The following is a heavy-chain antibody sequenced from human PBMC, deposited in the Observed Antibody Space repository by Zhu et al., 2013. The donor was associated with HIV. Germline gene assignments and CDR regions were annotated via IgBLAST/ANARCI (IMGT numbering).Heavy chain of an antibody. V-gene: IGHV1-8*03. CDR2: MNPNSGNT. CDR1: GYTFTSYD. D-gene: IGHD4-17*01. CDR3: ARRGTVDADYYYYYMDV. J-gene: IGHJ6*03. Sequence: QVQLVQSGAEVKKPGASVKVSCKASGYTFTSYDINWVRQATGQGLEWMGWMNPNSGNTGYAQKFQGRVTITRNTSISTAYMELSSLRSEDTAVYYCARRGTVDADYYYYYMDVWGQRGPRSPSP.